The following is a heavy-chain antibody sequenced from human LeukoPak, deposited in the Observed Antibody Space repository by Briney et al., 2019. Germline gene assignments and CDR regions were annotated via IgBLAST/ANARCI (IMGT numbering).Heavy chain of an antibody. J-gene: IGHJ4*02. Sequence: PGGSLRLSCSASGFTFSNFVMHWVRQAPGKGLEYVAIINDNGYNTDYAGSVKGRFTAARDNSKNTLYLQMSSLRPEDTAVYYCVKDLSGSFSLDQWGQGTLVTVSS. D-gene: IGHD1-26*01. V-gene: IGHV3-64D*09. CDR1: GFTFSNFV. CDR2: INDNGYNT. CDR3: VKDLSGSFSLDQ.